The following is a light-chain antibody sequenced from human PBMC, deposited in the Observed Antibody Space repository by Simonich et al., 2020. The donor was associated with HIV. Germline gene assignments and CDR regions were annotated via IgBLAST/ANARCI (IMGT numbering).Light chain of an antibody. CDR1: QSVSSY. V-gene: IGKV3-11*01. CDR3: QHYNNWPPGT. Sequence: EIVLTQSPAILSLSPGERATLSCRASQSVSSYLAWYQQKPGQAPRLLIYDASNRATGVPARFSGSGSGTDFTLTITSLESEDFAVYYCQHYNNWPPGTFGLGTRVEIK. CDR2: DAS. J-gene: IGKJ1*01.